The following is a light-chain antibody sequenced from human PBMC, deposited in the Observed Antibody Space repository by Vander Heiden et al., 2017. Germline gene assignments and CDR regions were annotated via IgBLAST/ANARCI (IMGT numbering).Light chain of an antibody. V-gene: IGKV1-39*01. CDR2: AAS. CDR1: QAISRY. J-gene: IGKJ1*01. Sequence: DIELTQSPSSLSASVGDRVTITCRASQAISRYLNWYQQKPGKAPKLLIYAASTLQSGVPSRFSGSGSGTDFTLTISSLQPEDFATYFCQQTSSTRSFGHGTKVEIK. CDR3: QQTSSTRS.